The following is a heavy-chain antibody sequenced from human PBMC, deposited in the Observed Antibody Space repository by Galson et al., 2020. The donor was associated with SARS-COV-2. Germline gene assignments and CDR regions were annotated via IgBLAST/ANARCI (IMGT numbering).Heavy chain of an antibody. V-gene: IGHV3-43*01. D-gene: IGHD3-10*01. Sequence: GESLKISCAASGFTFDDYTMHWVRQAPGKGLEWVSLISWDGGSTYYADSVKGRFTISRDNSKNSLYLQMNSLRTEDTALYYCAKDMVRGVIITRGGFDPWGQGTLVTVSS. CDR2: ISWDGGST. J-gene: IGHJ5*02. CDR3: AKDMVRGVIITRGGFDP. CDR1: GFTFDDYT.